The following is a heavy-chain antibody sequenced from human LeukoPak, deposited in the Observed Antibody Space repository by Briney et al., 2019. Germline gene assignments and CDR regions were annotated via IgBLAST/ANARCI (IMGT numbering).Heavy chain of an antibody. CDR3: AKDMAPWGGMAWYS. CDR1: GFTFSSYA. V-gene: IGHV3-23*01. D-gene: IGHD3-16*01. Sequence: GSLRLSCAASGFTFSSYAMSWVRQAPGQGLEWVSAISGSGGSTYYADSVKGRFTISRDNSKNTVYLQMNSLRAEDTAVDYCAKDMAPWGGMAWYSWGQGTLVTVSS. CDR2: ISGSGGST. J-gene: IGHJ4*02.